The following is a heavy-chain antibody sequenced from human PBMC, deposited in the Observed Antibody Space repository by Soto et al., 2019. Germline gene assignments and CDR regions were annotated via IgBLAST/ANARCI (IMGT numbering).Heavy chain of an antibody. CDR1: GQSVYSNYW. D-gene: IGHD6-25*01. V-gene: IGHV4-28*01. J-gene: IGHJ5*02. Sequence: EALSLTSAVSGQSVYSNYWWGWIRQSPGKGLEWIGYIYYTGTTYYNPSLNSRVTMSVDTTKNHFSLKLTAVTAADTAMYYCATSSVELLSPEPWGRGTRVPVSS. CDR3: ATSSVELLSPEP. CDR2: IYYTGTT.